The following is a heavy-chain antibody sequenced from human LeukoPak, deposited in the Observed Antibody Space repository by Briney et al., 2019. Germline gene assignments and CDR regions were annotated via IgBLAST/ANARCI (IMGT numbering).Heavy chain of an antibody. CDR2: INPNSGGT. Sequence: ASAKVSCKASGYTFSGYYMQWVRQAPGQGLEWMGWINPNSGGTNFAQRFQGRVTMNRDTSISTAYMELSRLTSDDTAVYYCARDLAGHPAFDIWGQGTMVTVSS. D-gene: IGHD6-13*01. CDR3: ARDLAGHPAFDI. CDR1: GYTFSGYY. J-gene: IGHJ3*02. V-gene: IGHV1-2*02.